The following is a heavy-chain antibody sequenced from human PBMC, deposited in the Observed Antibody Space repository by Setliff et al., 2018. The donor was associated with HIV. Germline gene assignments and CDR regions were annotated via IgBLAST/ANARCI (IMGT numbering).Heavy chain of an antibody. CDR3: ARAVRVVRGVIRNYYYYMDV. Sequence: ASVKVSCKPSGYTFTNYDINRVRQAAGQGLEWMGWMNPNSGSTGYAQKFQGRVTMTRNTSISTAYMELSSLRSEDTAVYYCARAVRVVRGVIRNYYYYMDVWGKGTTVTVSS. V-gene: IGHV1-8*02. D-gene: IGHD3-10*01. CDR1: GYTFTNYD. J-gene: IGHJ6*03. CDR2: MNPNSGST.